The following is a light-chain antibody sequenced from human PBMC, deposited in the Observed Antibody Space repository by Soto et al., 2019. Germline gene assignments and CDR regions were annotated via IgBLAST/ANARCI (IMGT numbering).Light chain of an antibody. J-gene: IGKJ5*01. Sequence: VMTQSPGTLSVSPGERATLSCRAIQRIGSDLAWYQQKPGQAPRLLIYDASNRATGIPARFSGSGSGTDFSLTITNLEPEDFAVYYCQQRSNWPPEGTFGHGTRLEI. V-gene: IGKV3-11*01. CDR3: QQRSNWPPEGT. CDR2: DAS. CDR1: QRIGSD.